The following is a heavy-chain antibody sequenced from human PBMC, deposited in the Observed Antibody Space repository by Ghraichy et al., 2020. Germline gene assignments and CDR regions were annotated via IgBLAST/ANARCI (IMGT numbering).Heavy chain of an antibody. CDR3: ARGLYCSSTSCYVNY. D-gene: IGHD2-2*01. CDR1: GFTFSSYW. Sequence: GGSLRLSCAASGFTFSSYWMSWVRQAPGKGLEWVANIKQDGSEKYYVDSVKGRFTISRDNAKNSLYLQMNSLRAEDTAVYYCARGLYCSSTSCYVNYWGQGTLVTVSS. CDR2: IKQDGSEK. J-gene: IGHJ4*02. V-gene: IGHV3-7*03.